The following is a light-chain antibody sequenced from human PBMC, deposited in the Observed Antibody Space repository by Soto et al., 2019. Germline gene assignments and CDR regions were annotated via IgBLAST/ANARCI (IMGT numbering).Light chain of an antibody. CDR1: SPNIGTGYD. Sequence: QSVLTQPPSVSGAPGQRVTISCTGSSPNIGTGYDVHWYQQLPGTAPKLLIYGNNNRPSGVPDRFSGSKSGTSASLAITGLQAEDQADYYCQSYDSSLSALVFGGGTKLTVL. V-gene: IGLV1-40*01. CDR2: GNN. CDR3: QSYDSSLSALV. J-gene: IGLJ3*02.